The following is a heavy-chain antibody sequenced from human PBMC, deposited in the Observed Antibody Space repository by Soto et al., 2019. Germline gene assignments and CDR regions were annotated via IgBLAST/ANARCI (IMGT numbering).Heavy chain of an antibody. V-gene: IGHV2-5*01. D-gene: IGHD3-22*01. CDR1: GFSLSTSGVG. CDR2: IYWNDDK. CDR3: AHRRGDSSGYYYWVDY. J-gene: IGHJ4*02. Sequence: SGPTLVNPTQTLTLTCTFSGFSLSTSGVGVGWIRQPPGKALEWLALIYWNDDKRYSPSLKSRLTITKDTSKNQVVLTMTNMDPVDTATYYCAHRRGDSSGYYYWVDYWGQGTLVTVSS.